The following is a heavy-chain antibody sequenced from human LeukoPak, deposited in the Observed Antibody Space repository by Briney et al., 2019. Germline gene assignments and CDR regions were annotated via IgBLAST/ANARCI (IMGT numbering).Heavy chain of an antibody. J-gene: IGHJ6*04. Sequence: GGSLRLSCAASGLTFNSYVMSWVRQAPGKGLEWVSTISGSGGSTYYADSVKGRFTISRDNSKNTLYLQMNSLRAEDTAVYYCAKGGYTQIDYGMDVWGKATTVTVSS. V-gene: IGHV3-23*01. CDR1: GLTFNSYV. CDR2: ISGSGGST. D-gene: IGHD5-18*01. CDR3: AKGGYTQIDYGMDV.